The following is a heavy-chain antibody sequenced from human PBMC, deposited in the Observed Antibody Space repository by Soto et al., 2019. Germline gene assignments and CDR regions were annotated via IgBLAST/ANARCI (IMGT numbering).Heavy chain of an antibody. CDR1: GGSFSGYY. V-gene: IGHV4-34*01. CDR3: ARLVWGGDSSGYYSHYYYYGMDV. J-gene: IGHJ6*02. Sequence: SETLSLTCAVYGGSFSGYYCSWIRQPPWKGLEWIGEINHSGSTNYNPSLKSRVTISVDTSKNQFSLKLSSVTAADTAVYYCARLVWGGDSSGYYSHYYYYGMDVWGQGTTVTVSS. D-gene: IGHD3-22*01. CDR2: INHSGST.